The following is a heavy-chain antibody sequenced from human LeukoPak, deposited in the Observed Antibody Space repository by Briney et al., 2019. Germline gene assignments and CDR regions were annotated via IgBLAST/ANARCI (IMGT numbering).Heavy chain of an antibody. D-gene: IGHD2-2*01. CDR3: AREYCSSTSCGALDY. J-gene: IGHJ4*02. Sequence: ASVKVSCKASGYTFTSYGISWVRQAPGQGLEWMGWISAYNGNTNYAQKLQGRVTMTTDTSTSTAYMELRSLRSDDTAVYYCAREYCSSTSCGALDYWGQGTLVTVSS. CDR2: ISAYNGNT. V-gene: IGHV1-18*01. CDR1: GYTFTSYG.